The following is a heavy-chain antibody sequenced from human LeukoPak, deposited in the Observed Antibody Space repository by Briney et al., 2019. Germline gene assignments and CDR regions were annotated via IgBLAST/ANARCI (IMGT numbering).Heavy chain of an antibody. CDR2: IYTSGST. V-gene: IGHV4-4*07. J-gene: IGHJ4*02. CDR3: ARDRYSSSSFDY. CDR1: GGSISSYY. Sequence: SETLSLTCTVSGGSISSYYWSWIRQPAGKGLEWIGRIYTSGSTNYNPSLKSRVTMSVDTSKNRFSLKLSSVTAADTAVYYCARDRYSSSSFDYWGQGTLVTVSS. D-gene: IGHD6-6*01.